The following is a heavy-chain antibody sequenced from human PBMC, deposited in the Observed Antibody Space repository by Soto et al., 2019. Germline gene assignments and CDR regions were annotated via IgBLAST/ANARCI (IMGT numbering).Heavy chain of an antibody. J-gene: IGHJ4*02. CDR2: IIPMLGMS. V-gene: IGHV1-69*02. D-gene: IGHD3-10*01. CDR3: ATNYGSGSTHFDY. CDR1: GDTFNFYT. Sequence: QVQLVQSGAEVKKPGSSVRVSCTASGDTFNFYTISWVRQVPGQGPEWMGRIIPMLGMSNYAQKFQGRVTTMADKSTSTVYMNLSGLTSEDTAVYYCATNYGSGSTHFDYWGQGTLVTVSS.